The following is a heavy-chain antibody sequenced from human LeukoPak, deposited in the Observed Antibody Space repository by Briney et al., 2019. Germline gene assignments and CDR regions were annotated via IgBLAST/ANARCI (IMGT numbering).Heavy chain of an antibody. D-gene: IGHD3-16*02. J-gene: IGHJ4*02. CDR3: AKRGVVVRVFLVGFHREAYYFDS. CDR2: LSGSAGGT. Sequence: PGGSLRLSCGVSGIALSNYAMSWVRQAPGKGLEWVAGLSGSAGGTTYAASVKGRFTISRDNSKNTLFLQMDRLRAEDTAVYFCAKRGVVVRVFLVGFHREAYYFDSWGQGAQVTVSS. CDR1: GIALSNYA. V-gene: IGHV3-23*01.